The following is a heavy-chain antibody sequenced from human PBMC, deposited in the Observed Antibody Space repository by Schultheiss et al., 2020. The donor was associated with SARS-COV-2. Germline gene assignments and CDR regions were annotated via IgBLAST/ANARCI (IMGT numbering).Heavy chain of an antibody. CDR3: ARGYYDFWSGYYFHYYYMDV. CDR2: MYYSGTT. Sequence: SETLSLTCTVSGGSISSYYWSWIRQPPGKGLEWIGSMYYSGTTYYNPSLKSRVTMSADTSRNQFSLKLTSVTAADTAVYYCARGYYDFWSGYYFHYYYMDVWGKGTTVTVAS. CDR1: GGSISSYY. J-gene: IGHJ6*03. V-gene: IGHV4-59*04. D-gene: IGHD3-3*01.